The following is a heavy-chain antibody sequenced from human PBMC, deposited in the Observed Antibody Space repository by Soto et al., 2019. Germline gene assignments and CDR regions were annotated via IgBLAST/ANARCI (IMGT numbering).Heavy chain of an antibody. D-gene: IGHD2-2*01. Sequence: GGSPRLSCSASGFTFSSYAMHWVRQAPGKGLEYVSAISSNGGSTYYADSVKGRFTISRDNSKNTLYLQMSSLRAEDTAVYYCVKDSCSSTSCYNWFDPWGQGTLVTVSS. CDR3: VKDSCSSTSCYNWFDP. J-gene: IGHJ5*02. CDR2: ISSNGGST. CDR1: GFTFSSYA. V-gene: IGHV3-64D*06.